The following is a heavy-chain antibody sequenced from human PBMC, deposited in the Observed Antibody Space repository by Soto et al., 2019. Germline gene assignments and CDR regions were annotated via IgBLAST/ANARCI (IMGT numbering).Heavy chain of an antibody. CDR1: GFTFSSYV. J-gene: IGHJ5*02. D-gene: IGHD3-22*01. Sequence: EVQLLESGGGLVQPGGSLRLSCAASGFTFSSYVMRWVRQAPGKGLEWVSGISGSGDNTYYADSVKGRFTISRDNSKNTLFLQMNSLRAEDTALYFCAKEMGDYYDSSGSWFDPWGQGTLVTVSS. V-gene: IGHV3-23*01. CDR2: ISGSGDNT. CDR3: AKEMGDYYDSSGSWFDP.